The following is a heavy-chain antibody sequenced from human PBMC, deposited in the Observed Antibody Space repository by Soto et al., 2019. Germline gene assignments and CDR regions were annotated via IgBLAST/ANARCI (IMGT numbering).Heavy chain of an antibody. CDR3: TTDRVLLCFGELSPPS. CDR1: GFTFSNAW. D-gene: IGHD3-10*01. J-gene: IGHJ5*02. CDR2: IKSKTDGGTT. V-gene: IGHV3-15*07. Sequence: PGGSLRLSCAAYGFTFSNAWMNWVRQAPGKGLEWVGRIKSKTDGGTTDYAAPVKGRFTISRDDSKNTLYLQMNSLKTEDTAVYYCTTDRVLLCFGELSPPSWGQGTLVTVSS.